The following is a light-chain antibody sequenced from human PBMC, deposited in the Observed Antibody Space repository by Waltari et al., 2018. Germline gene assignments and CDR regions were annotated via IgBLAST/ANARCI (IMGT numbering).Light chain of an antibody. CDR3: SSFTGTSTL. V-gene: IGLV2-14*03. J-gene: IGLJ1*01. CDR2: DFS. Sequence: QSALTQPASVSGSPGQSLTISCTGTSSDVGSYNYDSWYQQHPGKAPRLLIYDFSYRPSGISDRFSGSKSGNVASLTISGLQAEDEADYYCSSFTGTSTLFGTGTEVTVL. CDR1: SSDVGSYNY.